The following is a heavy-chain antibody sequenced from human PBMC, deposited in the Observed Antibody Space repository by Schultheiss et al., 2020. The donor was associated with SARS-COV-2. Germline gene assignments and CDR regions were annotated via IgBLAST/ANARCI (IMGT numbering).Heavy chain of an antibody. J-gene: IGHJ3*02. CDR2: ISYDGTNK. D-gene: IGHD1-26*01. CDR1: GFTFSSYG. V-gene: IGHV3-30*12. CDR3: ARDVGDAFDM. Sequence: GGSLRLSCAASGFTFSSYGMHWVRQAPGKGLEWVAVISYDGTNKHYSGSVRGRFTISRDNAKNSLYLQMNNVRAEDTAVYYCARDVGDAFDMWGQGTMVTVSS.